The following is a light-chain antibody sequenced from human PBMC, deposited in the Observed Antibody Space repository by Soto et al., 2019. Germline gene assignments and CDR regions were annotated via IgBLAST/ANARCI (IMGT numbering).Light chain of an antibody. V-gene: IGKV3-15*01. CDR1: QSVSIS. Sequence: EIVMTQSPATLSVSPGERATLSCRASQSVSISLAWFQQKPGQAPRLLIHRASTRASGVPARFSASGSGTEFALTISSLQSEDFAVYYCQHYNNWPRTFGQGTKVDIK. CDR2: RAS. CDR3: QHYNNWPRT. J-gene: IGKJ1*01.